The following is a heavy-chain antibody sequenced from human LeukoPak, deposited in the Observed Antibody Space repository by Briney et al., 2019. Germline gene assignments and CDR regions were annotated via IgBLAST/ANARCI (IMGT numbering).Heavy chain of an antibody. J-gene: IGHJ4*02. CDR2: ISGSGRST. Sequence: GGSLRLSCAASGFTFSNYVMNWVRQAPGKGLEWVSGISGSGRSTYYADSVKGRFTISRDNAKNSLYLQMNTLRAEDTAVYYCARDRHKYNYDSGGYPPYWGQGTLVTVSS. CDR3: ARDRHKYNYDSGGYPPY. CDR1: GFTFSNYV. D-gene: IGHD3-22*01. V-gene: IGHV3-23*01.